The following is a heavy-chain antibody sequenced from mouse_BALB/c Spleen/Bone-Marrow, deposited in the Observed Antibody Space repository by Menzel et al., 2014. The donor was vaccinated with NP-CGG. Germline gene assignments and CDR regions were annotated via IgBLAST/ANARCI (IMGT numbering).Heavy chain of an antibody. J-gene: IGHJ3*01. D-gene: IGHD1-2*01. CDR1: GYSISSYW. CDR2: IDPSDSET. CDR3: APHYYGYAWFAY. V-gene: IGHV1-74*01. Sequence: QVQLQQSGPQLVRPGASVKISCKASGYSISSYWMHWVKQRPGQGLEWIGMIDPSDSETRSNQKFKDKATLTVDKSSSTAYMQLNSPTSEDSAVYYCAPHYYGYAWFAYWGQGTLVTVSA.